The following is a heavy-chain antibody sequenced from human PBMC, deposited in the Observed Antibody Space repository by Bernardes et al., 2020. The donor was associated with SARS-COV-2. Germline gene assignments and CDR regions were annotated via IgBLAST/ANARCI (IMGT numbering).Heavy chain of an antibody. CDR1: GGSIDKSNW. CDR2: IYNSGST. V-gene: IGHV4-4*02. D-gene: IGHD3-10*01. J-gene: IGHJ6*02. Sequence: SETLSLTCDVSGGSIDKSNWWTWVRQSPGKGLEWIGEIYNSGSTSYNPSLESRVTISLDKSKSHFSLKLTSVTAADTAVYYCAIYGSGTSQYFYFYGMDVWGQGTKVTVSS. CDR3: AIYGSGTSQYFYFYGMDV.